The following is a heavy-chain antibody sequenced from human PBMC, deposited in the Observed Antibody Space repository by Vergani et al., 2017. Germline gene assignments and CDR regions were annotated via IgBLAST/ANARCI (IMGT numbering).Heavy chain of an antibody. D-gene: IGHD3-10*01. J-gene: IGHJ6*02. Sequence: QVQLVQSGAEVKKPGSSVKVSCKASGGTFSSYAISWVRQAPGQGLEWMGGIIPIFGTANYAQKFQGRVTITADESTSTAYMELSSLRSEDTAVYYCARVLLWCGESPREVYYYGMDVWGQGTTVTVS. V-gene: IGHV1-69*01. CDR3: ARVLLWCGESPREVYYYGMDV. CDR1: GGTFSSYA. CDR2: IIPIFGTA.